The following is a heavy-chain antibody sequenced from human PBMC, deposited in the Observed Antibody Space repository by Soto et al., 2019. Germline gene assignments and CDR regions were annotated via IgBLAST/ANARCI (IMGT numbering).Heavy chain of an antibody. CDR3: ARGSLYYGSGVTTDFDY. D-gene: IGHD3-10*01. Sequence: GASVKVSCKASGYTFTSYAMHWVRQAPGQRLEWMGWINAGNGNTKYSQKFQGRVTITRDTSASTAYMELSSLRSEDTAVYYCARGSLYYGSGVTTDFDYWGQGTLVTGSS. J-gene: IGHJ4*02. CDR1: GYTFTSYA. V-gene: IGHV1-3*01. CDR2: INAGNGNT.